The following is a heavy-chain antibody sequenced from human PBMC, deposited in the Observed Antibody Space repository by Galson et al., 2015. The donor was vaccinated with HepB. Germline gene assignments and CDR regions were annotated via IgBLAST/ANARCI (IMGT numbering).Heavy chain of an antibody. CDR2: ISYTGNT. CDR1: GGSIMSTSYF. J-gene: IGHJ6*02. D-gene: IGHD2-15*01. CDR3: ARGDFVVVPYYHYYGMDV. Sequence: SETLSLTCTVSGGSIMSTSYFWGWIRQPPGKGLEWIGTISYTGNTYYNPSLKSRVTISVDTAKKHFSLNLTSVTAADTAVYYCARGDFVVVPYYHYYGMDVWGQGTTVTVSS. V-gene: IGHV4-39*07.